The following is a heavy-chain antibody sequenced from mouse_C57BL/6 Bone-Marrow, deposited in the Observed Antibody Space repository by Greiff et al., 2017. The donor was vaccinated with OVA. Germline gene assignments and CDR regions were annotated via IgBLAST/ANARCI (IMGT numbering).Heavy chain of an antibody. V-gene: IGHV1-81*01. J-gene: IGHJ1*03. CDR2: IYPRSGNT. CDR1: GYTFTSYG. Sequence: VMLVESGAELARPGASVKLSCKASGYTFTSYGISWVKQRTGQGLEWIGEIYPRSGNTYYNEKFKGKATLTADKSSSTAYMELRSLTSEDSAVYFCARSQYWYFDVWGTGTTVTVAS. CDR3: ARSQYWYFDV.